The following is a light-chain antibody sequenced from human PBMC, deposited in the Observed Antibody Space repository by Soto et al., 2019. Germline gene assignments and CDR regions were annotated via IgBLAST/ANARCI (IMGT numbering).Light chain of an antibody. CDR3: QQANTFPLT. CDR2: GAS. J-gene: IGKJ3*01. V-gene: IGKV3-20*01. Sequence: EIVLTQSPGSLSLSPGERVTLSCRASQSVTSNYLAWYQQKPGQAPRLLIFGASIRDTGVPDRISGSGSWTDFTLTISSLQPEDVATYYCQQANTFPLTFGPGTKVDLK. CDR1: QSVTSNY.